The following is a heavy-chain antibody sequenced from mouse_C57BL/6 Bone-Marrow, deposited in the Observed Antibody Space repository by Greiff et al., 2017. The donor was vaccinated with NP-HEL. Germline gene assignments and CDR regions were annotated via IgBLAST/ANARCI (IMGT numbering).Heavy chain of an antibody. Sequence: EVQRVESGGGLVQPGGSMKLSCVASGFTFSNYWMNWVRQSPEKGLEWVAQIRLKSDNYATHYAESVKGRFTISRDDSKSSVYLQMNNLRAEDTGIYYCTGDDYDGWFAYWGQGTLVTVSA. CDR1: GFTFSNYW. V-gene: IGHV6-3*01. D-gene: IGHD2-4*01. J-gene: IGHJ3*01. CDR2: IRLKSDNYAT. CDR3: TGDDYDGWFAY.